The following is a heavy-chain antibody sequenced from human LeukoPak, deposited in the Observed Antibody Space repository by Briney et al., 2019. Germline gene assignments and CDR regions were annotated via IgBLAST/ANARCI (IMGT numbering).Heavy chain of an antibody. J-gene: IGHJ4*02. CDR3: ANMADYGDYSAASLYFDY. Sequence: PGGSLRLSCAASGFTVNSYYMSWVRQAPGKGLEWVSGISGSGGSTYYADSVKGRLTISRDNSKNTLYLQMNSLRAEDTAVYYCANMADYGDYSAASLYFDYWGQGTLVTVSS. CDR2: ISGSGGST. CDR1: GFTVNSYY. V-gene: IGHV3-23*01. D-gene: IGHD4-17*01.